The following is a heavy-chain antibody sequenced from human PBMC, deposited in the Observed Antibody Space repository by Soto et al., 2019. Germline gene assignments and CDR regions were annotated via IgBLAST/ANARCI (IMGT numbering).Heavy chain of an antibody. Sequence: SETLSLTCTVSGGSISSGDYYWSWIRQPPGKGLEWIGYIYYSGSTYYNPSLKSRVTISVDTSKNQFSLKLSSVTAADTAVYYCARDVPGHYYDSSGYSVAWFDPWGQGTLVTVSS. D-gene: IGHD3-22*01. V-gene: IGHV4-30-4*01. CDR3: ARDVPGHYYDSSGYSVAWFDP. CDR1: GGSISSGDYY. CDR2: IYYSGST. J-gene: IGHJ5*02.